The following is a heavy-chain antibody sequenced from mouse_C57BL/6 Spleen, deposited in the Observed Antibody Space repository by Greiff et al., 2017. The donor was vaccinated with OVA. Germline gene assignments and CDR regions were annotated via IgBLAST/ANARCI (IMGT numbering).Heavy chain of an antibody. J-gene: IGHJ4*01. CDR2: ISYDGSN. D-gene: IGHD1-1*01. CDR1: GYSITSGYY. CDR3: AREEAYYYGSGAMDY. V-gene: IGHV3-6*01. Sequence: DVQLQESGPGLVKPSQSLSLTCSVTGYSITSGYYWNWIRQFPGNKLEWMGYISYDGSNNYNPSLKNRISITRDTSKNQFFLKLNSVTTEDTATYYCAREEAYYYGSGAMDYWGQGTSVTVSS.